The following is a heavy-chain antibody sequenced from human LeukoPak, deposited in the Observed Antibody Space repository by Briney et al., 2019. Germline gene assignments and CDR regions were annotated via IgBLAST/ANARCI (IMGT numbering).Heavy chain of an antibody. CDR1: GFTFSSYG. CDR2: ISYDGSNK. D-gene: IGHD5-18*01. V-gene: IGHV3-30*18. CDR3: AKDLYTATITLSFDY. J-gene: IGHJ4*02. Sequence: GRSLRLSCAASGFTFSSYGMHWVRQAPGKGLEWVAVISYDGSNKYYANSVKGRFTISRDNSKNTLYLQMNSLRAEDTAVYYCAKDLYTATITLSFDYWGQGTLVTVSS.